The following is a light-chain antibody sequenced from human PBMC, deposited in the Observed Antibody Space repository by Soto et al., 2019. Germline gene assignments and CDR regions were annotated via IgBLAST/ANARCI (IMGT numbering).Light chain of an antibody. CDR1: RSVSSSF. CDR3: QQYDGSLFT. V-gene: IGKV3-20*01. Sequence: EIVLTQSPGTLSLSPGGRATLSCRASRSVSSSFLAWYQQKPGQAPRLLIYGASSRATGIPDRFSGSGSGTDFTLTITRLEPEDFAVYYCQQYDGSLFTFGPGTKVDVK. J-gene: IGKJ3*01. CDR2: GAS.